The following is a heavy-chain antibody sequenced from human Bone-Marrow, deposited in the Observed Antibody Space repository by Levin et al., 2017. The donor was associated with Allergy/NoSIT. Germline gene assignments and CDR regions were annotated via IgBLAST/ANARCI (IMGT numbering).Heavy chain of an antibody. D-gene: IGHD3-10*01. J-gene: IGHJ6*02. CDR1: GYTFTSLD. Sequence: GESLKISCKASGYTFTSLDINWVRQATGQGLEWMGWMNPVTGDTGYAQKFQGRVTMTSNTSVATAYMELSSLRSDDTAVYFCMRGESTAIRGSYYYAMDVWGQGTTVTVSS. CDR3: MRGESTAIRGSYYYAMDV. CDR2: MNPVTGDT. V-gene: IGHV1-8*01.